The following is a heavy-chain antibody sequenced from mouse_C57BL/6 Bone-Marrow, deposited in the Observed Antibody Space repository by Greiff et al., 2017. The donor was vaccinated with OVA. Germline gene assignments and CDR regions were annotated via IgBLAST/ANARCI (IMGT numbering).Heavy chain of an antibody. V-gene: IGHV1-54*01. J-gene: IGHJ4*01. D-gene: IGHD1-1*01. CDR1: GYAFTNYL. Sequence: QVQLQQSGAELVRPGTSVKVSCKASGYAFTNYLIEWVKQRPGQGLEWIGVINPGSGGTNYNEKFKGKATLTADKSSSTAYMQLSSLTSEDSAVYFCAKVATRDYYAMDYWGQGTSVTVSS. CDR3: AKVATRDYYAMDY. CDR2: INPGSGGT.